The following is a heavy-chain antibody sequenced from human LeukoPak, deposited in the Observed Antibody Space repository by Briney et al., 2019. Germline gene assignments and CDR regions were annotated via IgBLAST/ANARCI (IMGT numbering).Heavy chain of an antibody. D-gene: IGHD2-2*01. CDR1: GFTFSSYA. CDR2: IYSGGTT. CDR3: ARALPAASHTSFDY. Sequence: GGSLRLSCAASGFTFSSYAMSWVRQAPGKRLEWVSIIYSGGTTYYADSVKGRFTISRDISKNTFYLQMNSLGVEDTAVYYCARALPAASHTSFDYWGQGTLVTVSS. V-gene: IGHV3-66*01. J-gene: IGHJ4*02.